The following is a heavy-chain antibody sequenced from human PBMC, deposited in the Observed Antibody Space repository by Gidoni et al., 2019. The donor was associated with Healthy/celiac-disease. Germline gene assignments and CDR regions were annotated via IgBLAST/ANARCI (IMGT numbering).Heavy chain of an antibody. Sequence: QLQLQASGPGLVKPSETLSLTCTVSGGSISSRSYYWGWIRQPPGKGLEWIGSIYYSGSTYYNPSLKSRVTISVDTSKNQFSLKLSSVTAADTAVYYCAGFQRGDYDFWSGYNFAYWGQGTLVTVSS. CDR3: AGFQRGDYDFWSGYNFAY. V-gene: IGHV4-39*01. CDR2: IYYSGST. D-gene: IGHD3-3*01. CDR1: GGSISSRSYY. J-gene: IGHJ4*02.